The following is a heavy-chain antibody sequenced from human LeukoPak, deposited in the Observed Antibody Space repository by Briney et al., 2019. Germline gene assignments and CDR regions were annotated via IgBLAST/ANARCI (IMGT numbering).Heavy chain of an antibody. D-gene: IGHD3-9*01. CDR1: GFTFSSYA. Sequence: GGSLRLSCAASGFTFSSYAMSWVRQAPGKGLEWVAVISYDGSNKYYADSVKGRFTISRDNSKNTLYLQMNSLRAEDTAVYYCAREYDILTGYSVTGDPYFDYWGQGTLVTVSS. CDR2: ISYDGSNK. V-gene: IGHV3-30-3*01. CDR3: AREYDILTGYSVTGDPYFDY. J-gene: IGHJ4*02.